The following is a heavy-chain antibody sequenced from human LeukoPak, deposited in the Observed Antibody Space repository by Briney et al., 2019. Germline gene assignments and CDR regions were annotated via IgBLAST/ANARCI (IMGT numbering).Heavy chain of an antibody. D-gene: IGHD2-2*01. CDR3: ARGSLGYCSSTSCYLASAFDI. V-gene: IGHV4-59*01. CDR1: GGSFSGYY. Sequence: SETLSLTCAVYGGSFSGYYWSWIRQPPGKGLEWIGYIYYSGSTNYNPSLKSRVTISVDTSKNQFSLKLSSVTAADTAVYYCARGSLGYCSSTSCYLASAFDIWGQGTMVTVSS. CDR2: IYYSGST. J-gene: IGHJ3*02.